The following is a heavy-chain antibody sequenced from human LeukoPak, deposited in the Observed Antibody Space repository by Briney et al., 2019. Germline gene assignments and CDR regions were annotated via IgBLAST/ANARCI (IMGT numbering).Heavy chain of an antibody. CDR1: VGSINTYY. Sequence: SETLSLTCTVSVGSINTYYWSWIRQPPGKGLEWIGYIYYSGSTNYNPSLKSRVTISVDTSKNQFSLNLSSVTAADTAVYYCARSERYNSGWYFYFDYWGQGTLVTVSS. CDR3: ARSERYNSGWYFYFDY. V-gene: IGHV4-59*01. J-gene: IGHJ4*02. D-gene: IGHD6-19*01. CDR2: IYYSGST.